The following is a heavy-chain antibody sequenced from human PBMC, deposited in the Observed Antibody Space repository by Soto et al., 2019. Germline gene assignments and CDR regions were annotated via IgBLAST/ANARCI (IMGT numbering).Heavy chain of an antibody. J-gene: IGHJ4*02. CDR1: GFTFSSYG. Sequence: VQLVESGGGVVQPGRSLRLSCAASGFTFSSYGMHWVRQAPGKGLEWVAVISYDGSNKYYADSVKGRFTISRDNSKNTLYLQMNSLRAEDTAVYYCAKSPTAAHFDYWGQGTLVTVSS. V-gene: IGHV3-30*18. CDR3: AKSPTAAHFDY. CDR2: ISYDGSNK. D-gene: IGHD4-17*01.